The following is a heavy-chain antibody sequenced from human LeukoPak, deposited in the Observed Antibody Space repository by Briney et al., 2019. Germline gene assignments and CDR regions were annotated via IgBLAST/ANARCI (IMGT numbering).Heavy chain of an antibody. D-gene: IGHD3-22*01. V-gene: IGHV3-23*01. CDR1: GFTFSSYA. Sequence: GGSLRLSCAASGFTFSSYAMSWVRQAPGKGLEWVSAISGSGGSTYYADSVKGRFTISRDNSKNTLYLQMNSLRAEDTAVYYCAKDHYYDSSGSRGGYWGQGTLVTVSS. CDR2: ISGSGGST. CDR3: AKDHYYDSSGSRGGY. J-gene: IGHJ4*02.